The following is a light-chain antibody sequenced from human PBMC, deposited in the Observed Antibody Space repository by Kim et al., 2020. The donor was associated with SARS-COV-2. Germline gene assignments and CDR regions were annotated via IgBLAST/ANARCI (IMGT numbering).Light chain of an antibody. CDR1: QSVSSNY. J-gene: IGKJ2*01. CDR3: QQYGSSPPYT. CDR2: DAS. V-gene: IGKV3-20*01. Sequence: EIVLTQSPGTLSLSPGERATLSCRASQSVSSNYFAWYQQKPGQAPRLLIYDASSRATGIPDRFSGSGSGTDFTLTISRLEPEDFAVYYCQQYGSSPPYTFGQGTKLEI.